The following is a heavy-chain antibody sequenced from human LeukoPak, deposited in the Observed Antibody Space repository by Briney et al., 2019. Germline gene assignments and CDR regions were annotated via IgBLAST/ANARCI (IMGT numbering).Heavy chain of an antibody. J-gene: IGHJ4*02. CDR1: GFTFSSYS. Sequence: GGSLRLSCAASGFTFSSYSMNWVRQAPGKGLEWVSSISSSSSYIYYADSVKGRFTISRDNAKNSLYLQMNSLRAEDTAVYYCARVTYCGGDCYRPYYFDYRGQGTLVTVSS. D-gene: IGHD2-21*02. CDR2: ISSSSSYI. CDR3: ARVTYCGGDCYRPYYFDY. V-gene: IGHV3-21*01.